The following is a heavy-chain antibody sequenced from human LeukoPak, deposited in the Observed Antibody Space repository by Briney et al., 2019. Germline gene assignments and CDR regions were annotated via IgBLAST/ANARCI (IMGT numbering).Heavy chain of an antibody. CDR2: INPNSGGT. D-gene: IGHD2-2*01. CDR3: ARCFSTRAAMLYYYYGMDV. Sequence: ASVKVSCKASGYTFTGYYMHWVRQAPGQGLEWMGWINPNSGGTNYAQKFQGRVTMTRDTSISTAYMELSRLRSDDTAVCYCARCFSTRAAMLYYYYGMDVWGQGTTVTVSS. J-gene: IGHJ6*02. CDR1: GYTFTGYY. V-gene: IGHV1-2*02.